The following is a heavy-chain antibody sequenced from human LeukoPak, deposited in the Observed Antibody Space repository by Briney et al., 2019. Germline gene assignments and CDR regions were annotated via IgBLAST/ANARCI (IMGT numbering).Heavy chain of an antibody. D-gene: IGHD3-22*01. J-gene: IGHJ4*02. CDR2: ISAYNGNT. Sequence: SVKVSCKASGYTFTSYGISWVRQAPGQGLEWMGWISAYNGNTNYAQKLQGRVTMTTDTSTSTAYMELRSLRYDDTAVYYCARNYSDRSAYYYDYWGQGTLVTVSS. V-gene: IGHV1-18*01. CDR1: GYTFTSYG. CDR3: ARNYSDRSAYYYDY.